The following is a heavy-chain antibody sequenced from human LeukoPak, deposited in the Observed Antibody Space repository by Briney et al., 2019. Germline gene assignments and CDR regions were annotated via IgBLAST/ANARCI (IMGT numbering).Heavy chain of an antibody. V-gene: IGHV4-30-2*01. J-gene: IGHJ5*02. CDR1: GGSISSGGYS. CDR2: IYHSGST. CDR3: ARVSVVVVPAAIWFDP. Sequence: SQTLSLTCAVSGGSISSGGYSWSWIRQPPGKGLEWIGYIYHSGSTYYNPSLKSRVTISVDRSKNQSSLKLSSVTAADTAVYYCARVSVVVVPAAIWFDPWGQGTLVTVSS. D-gene: IGHD2-2*01.